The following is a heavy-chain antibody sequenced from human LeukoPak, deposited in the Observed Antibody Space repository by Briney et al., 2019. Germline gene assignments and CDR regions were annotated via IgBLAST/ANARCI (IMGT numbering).Heavy chain of an antibody. J-gene: IGHJ5*02. Sequence: SETLSLTCTVSGGSISSSSYYWGWIRLPPWKGLEWIGSIYYSGSTYYNPSLKSRVTISVYTSKNQFSLKLSPVTATDTAVYYCARQDVSGWRILEWFDPWGQGTLVTVSS. D-gene: IGHD6-19*01. CDR3: ARQDVSGWRILEWFDP. CDR2: IYYSGST. V-gene: IGHV4-39*01. CDR1: GGSISSSSYY.